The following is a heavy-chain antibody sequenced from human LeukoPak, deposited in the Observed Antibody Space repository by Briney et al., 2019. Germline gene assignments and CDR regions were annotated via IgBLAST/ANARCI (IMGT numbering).Heavy chain of an antibody. Sequence: SVKVSCKASGGTFSSYAISWVRQAPGQGLEWMGGIIPIFGTANYAPKFQGRVTITADESTSTAYMELSSLRSEDTAVYYCARGRGRYYYFDYWGQGTLVTVSS. V-gene: IGHV1-69*01. CDR3: ARGRGRYYYFDY. CDR1: GGTFSSYA. D-gene: IGHD3-10*01. J-gene: IGHJ4*02. CDR2: IIPIFGTA.